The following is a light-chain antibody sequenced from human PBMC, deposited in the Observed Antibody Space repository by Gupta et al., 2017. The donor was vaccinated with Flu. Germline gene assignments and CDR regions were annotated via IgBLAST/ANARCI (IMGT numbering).Light chain of an antibody. CDR2: DVS. CDR1: SSDVGGYNY. Sequence: QSITISRTGTSSDVGGYNYVSWYQQHPGKAPKLMIYDVSTRPSGVSNRFSGSKSGNTASLTISVLQAEDEADYYCSSYTSSTTLFGTGTKVTVL. J-gene: IGLJ1*01. V-gene: IGLV2-14*01. CDR3: SSYTSSTTL.